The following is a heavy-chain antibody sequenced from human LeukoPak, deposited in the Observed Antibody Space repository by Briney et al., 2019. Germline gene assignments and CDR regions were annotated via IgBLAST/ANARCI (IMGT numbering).Heavy chain of an antibody. J-gene: IGHJ2*01. CDR2: IIPIFGTA. V-gene: IGHV1-69*13. CDR3: ARDYGDYGPDWYFDL. Sequence: SVKVSCKASGYTFTSYGISWVRQAPGQGLEWMGGIIPIFGTANYAQKFQGRVTITADESTSTAYMELSSLRSEDTAVYYCARDYGDYGPDWYFDLWGRGTLVTVSS. D-gene: IGHD4-17*01. CDR1: GYTFTSYG.